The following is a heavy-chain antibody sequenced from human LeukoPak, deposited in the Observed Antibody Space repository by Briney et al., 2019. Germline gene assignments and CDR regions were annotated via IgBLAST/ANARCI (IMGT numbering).Heavy chain of an antibody. D-gene: IGHD3-10*01. Sequence: GSLRLSCAASGFIFSTYWMTWVRQAPGKGVEWVAHIKPDGSREDYLDSVQGPFTISTYNAKNSLYLQMNNLRVEDTAIYYCARDTWNYLLDYWGQGILVTVSS. CDR1: GFIFSTYW. V-gene: IGHV3-7*01. J-gene: IGHJ4*02. CDR2: IKPDGSRE. CDR3: ARDTWNYLLDY.